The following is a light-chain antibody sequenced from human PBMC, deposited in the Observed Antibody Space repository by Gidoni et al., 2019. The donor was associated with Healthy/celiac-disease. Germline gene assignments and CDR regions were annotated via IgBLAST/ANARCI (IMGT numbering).Light chain of an antibody. Sequence: QSVLPQPPSASGTPGQMVTISCSGSSSHIGSNPVNWYQQLPGTAPKLLIYSNNQRPSGVPDRFSGSKSGTSASLAISGLQSEDEADYYCAAWDDSLNGRVFGGGTKLTVL. J-gene: IGLJ3*02. CDR1: SSHIGSNP. CDR2: SNN. V-gene: IGLV1-44*01. CDR3: AAWDDSLNGRV.